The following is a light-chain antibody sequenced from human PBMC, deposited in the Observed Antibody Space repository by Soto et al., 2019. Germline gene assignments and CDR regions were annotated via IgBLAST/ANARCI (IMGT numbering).Light chain of an antibody. Sequence: ESVLTQSPGTLSLSPGERATLSCRASQSVSSNYLAWYQQKPGQAPRLLIYGASTRATGIPDRFSGSGSGTDYTLTINRREPEDSAVYSCQQYGSSPTWTFGQGTKVDIK. V-gene: IGKV3-20*01. CDR2: GAS. CDR3: QQYGSSPTWT. J-gene: IGKJ1*01. CDR1: QSVSSNY.